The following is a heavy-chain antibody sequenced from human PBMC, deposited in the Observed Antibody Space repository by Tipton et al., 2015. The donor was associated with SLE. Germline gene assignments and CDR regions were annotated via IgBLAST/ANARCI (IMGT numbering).Heavy chain of an antibody. CDR1: GFTFSSYA. CDR2: IRGSGGST. CDR3: AEGVLLWFGEFDY. Sequence: SLRLSCAASGFTFSSYAMSWVRLAPGKGLEWVSAIRGSGGSTYYADTVKGRVTISRDNSKNTLYLQMNSLRAEDPAVYYCAEGVLLWFGEFDYWGQGTLVTVSS. V-gene: IGHV3-23*01. D-gene: IGHD3-10*01. J-gene: IGHJ4*02.